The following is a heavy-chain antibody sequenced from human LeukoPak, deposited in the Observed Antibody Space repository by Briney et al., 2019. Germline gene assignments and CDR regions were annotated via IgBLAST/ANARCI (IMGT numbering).Heavy chain of an antibody. D-gene: IGHD2-21*02. CDR2: INPSGCST. Sequence: ASVKVSCKASGYTFTSYYMHWVRQAPGQGLEWMGIINPSGCSTSYAQKFQGRVTMTRDTSTSTVYMELSSLRSEDTAVYYCARAPGVVTAPYYYYYYYMAVWGKGTTVTVSS. V-gene: IGHV1-46*01. J-gene: IGHJ6*03. CDR3: ARAPGVVTAPYYYYYYYMAV. CDR1: GYTFTSYY.